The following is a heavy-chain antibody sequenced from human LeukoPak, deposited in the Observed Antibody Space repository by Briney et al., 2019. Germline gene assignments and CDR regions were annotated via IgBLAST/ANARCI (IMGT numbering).Heavy chain of an antibody. V-gene: IGHV3-11*04. D-gene: IGHD2-2*01. CDR1: RFTFSDYY. CDR3: ARKRSRHFFDY. CDR2: IDDSASTM. Sequence: WGSLRLSCAPSRFTFSDYYMSWIRKAPGKVREWVSYIDDSASTMYYADSVKGRFTISRDNAKRSLYLQMHGLRADDTAVYYCARKRSRHFFDYWGQGALVTVSS. J-gene: IGHJ4*02.